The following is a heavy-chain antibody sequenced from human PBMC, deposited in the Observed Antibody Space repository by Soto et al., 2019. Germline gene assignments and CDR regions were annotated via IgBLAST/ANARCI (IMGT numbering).Heavy chain of an antibody. D-gene: IGHD4-17*01. V-gene: IGHV1-2*07. CDR2: INPYSGGT. CDR1: GYTFIDYY. Sequence: QVQLVQSGAEVKKPGASVKVSCRASGYTFIDYYLHWVRQAPGQGLEWMGWINPYSGGTKYTHNFQGRDTLTTDTSLITAFMELSRLRSEDTAVYYCARSSTVTTKELFHYWGQGTLVTVSS. J-gene: IGHJ4*02. CDR3: ARSSTVTTKELFHY.